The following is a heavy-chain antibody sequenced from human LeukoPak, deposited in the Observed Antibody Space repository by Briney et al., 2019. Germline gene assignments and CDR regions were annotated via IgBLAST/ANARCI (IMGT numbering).Heavy chain of an antibody. V-gene: IGHV4-4*07. J-gene: IGHJ5*02. CDR3: ARGGTRGATVVS. D-gene: IGHD4-23*01. Sequence: SETLSLTCTVSGGSMSSYYWNWIRQPAGKGLEWIGRIYTTGSTNYNPSLNSRVTMSGDTSKNQLSLNLTSVTVADTAIYYCARGGTRGATVVSWGQGVLVTVSS. CDR1: GGSMSSYY. CDR2: IYTTGST.